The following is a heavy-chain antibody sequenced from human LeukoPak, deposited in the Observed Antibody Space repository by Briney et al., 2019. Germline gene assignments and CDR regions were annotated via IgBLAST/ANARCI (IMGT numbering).Heavy chain of an antibody. CDR1: GGTFSSYA. J-gene: IGHJ4*02. CDR2: IIPIFGTA. V-gene: IGHV1-69*05. D-gene: IGHD3-10*01. CDR3: ARVVEGNDY. Sequence: SVKVSCKXSGGTFSSYAISWVRQAPGQGLEWIGRIIPIFGTANYAQKFQGRVTITTDESTSTAYMELSSLRSEDTAVYYCARVVEGNDYWGQGTLVTVSS.